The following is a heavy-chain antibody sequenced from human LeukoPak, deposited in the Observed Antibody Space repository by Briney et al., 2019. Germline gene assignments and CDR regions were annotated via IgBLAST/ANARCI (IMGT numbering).Heavy chain of an antibody. J-gene: IGHJ4*02. CDR2: ISTSNGDT. Sequence: ASVKVSCKASGYTFTSYDISWVRQAPGQGFEWMAWISTSNGDTNFAERFQSRVSLTTDTSTNIVYMDLKNLTSDDTAVFYCARHLNYWSGYPPDYWGQGTLVTVSS. CDR1: GYTFTSYD. V-gene: IGHV1-18*04. D-gene: IGHD3-3*01. CDR3: ARHLNYWSGYPPDY.